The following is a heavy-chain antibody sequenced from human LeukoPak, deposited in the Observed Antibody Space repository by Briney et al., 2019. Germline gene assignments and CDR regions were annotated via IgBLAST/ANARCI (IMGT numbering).Heavy chain of an antibody. V-gene: IGHV1-18*01. CDR1: GYTFTSYG. D-gene: IGHD3-3*01. J-gene: IGHJ4*02. CDR2: ICAYNGNT. CDR3: ARDAGLYYDFWSGHPDY. Sequence: ASVKVSCKASGYTFTSYGISWVRQAPGQGLEWMGWICAYNGNTNYAQKLQGRVTMTTDTSTSTAYMELRSLRSDDTAVYYCARDAGLYYDFWSGHPDYWGQGTLVTVSS.